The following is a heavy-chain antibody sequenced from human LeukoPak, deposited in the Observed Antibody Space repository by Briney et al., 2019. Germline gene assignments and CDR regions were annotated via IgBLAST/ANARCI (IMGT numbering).Heavy chain of an antibody. CDR2: IYYSGST. CDR1: GGSISSGGYY. Sequence: TLSLTCTVSGGSISSGGYYWSWIRQHPGKGLEWIGYIYYSGSTYYKPPLKSRVTISVDTSKNQFSLKLSSVTAADTAVYYCARGGLGYSYGYLDYWGQGTLVTVSS. V-gene: IGHV4-31*03. J-gene: IGHJ4*02. D-gene: IGHD5-18*01. CDR3: ARGGLGYSYGYLDY.